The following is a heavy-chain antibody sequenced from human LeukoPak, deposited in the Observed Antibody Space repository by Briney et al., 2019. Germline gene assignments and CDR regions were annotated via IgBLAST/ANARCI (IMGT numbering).Heavy chain of an antibody. CDR3: ARKLEYCSGGSCYLCDY. V-gene: IGHV1-18*01. CDR2: ISAYSGNT. D-gene: IGHD2-15*01. Sequence: ASVKVSCKASGYTFSSYGFSWVRQAPGQGLEWMGWISAYSGNTNSAQKFQGRVTMTTDTSTSTAYMELRSLRSDDTAVYYCARKLEYCSGGSCYLCDYWGQGTLVTVSS. CDR1: GYTFSSYG. J-gene: IGHJ4*02.